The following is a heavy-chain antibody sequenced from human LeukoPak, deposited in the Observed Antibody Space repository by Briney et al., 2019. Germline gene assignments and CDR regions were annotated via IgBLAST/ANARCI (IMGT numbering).Heavy chain of an antibody. CDR1: GYTFTSYD. Sequence: ASVKVSCKASGYTFTSYDINWVRQATGQGLEWMGWMNPNSGNTGYAQKFQGRVTMTTDTSTSTAYMELRSLRSDDTAVYYCARGGVTIFGVVTNPYFDYWGQGTLVTVSS. J-gene: IGHJ4*02. V-gene: IGHV1-8*01. CDR3: ARGGVTIFGVVTNPYFDY. CDR2: MNPNSGNT. D-gene: IGHD3-3*01.